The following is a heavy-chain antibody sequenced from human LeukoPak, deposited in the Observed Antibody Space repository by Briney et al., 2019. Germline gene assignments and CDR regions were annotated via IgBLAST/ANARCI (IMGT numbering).Heavy chain of an antibody. CDR1: GGTFSSYA. J-gene: IGHJ6*02. CDR3: ARGDLYSYGGYYYYGMDV. V-gene: IGHV1-69*13. CDR2: IIPIFGTA. Sequence: ASVKVSCKASGGTFSSYAISWVRQAPGQGLEWMGGIIPIFGTANYAQKFQGRVTITADESTCTAYMELSSLRSEDTAVYYCARGDLYSYGGYYYYGMDVWGQGTTVTVSS. D-gene: IGHD5-18*01.